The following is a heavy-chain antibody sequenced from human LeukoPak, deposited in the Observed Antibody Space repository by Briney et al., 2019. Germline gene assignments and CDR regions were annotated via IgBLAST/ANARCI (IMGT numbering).Heavy chain of an antibody. CDR1: GGSISSSSYY. D-gene: IGHD3-16*02. CDR3: ARVDYVWGSYRYTFAFDI. Sequence: SETLSLTCTVSGGSISSSSYYWGWIRQPPGKGLEWIGSIYYSGSTYYNPSLKSRVTISVDTSKNQFSLKLSSVTAADTAVYYCARVDYVWGSYRYTFAFDIWGQGTMVTVSS. J-gene: IGHJ3*02. CDR2: IYYSGST. V-gene: IGHV4-39*07.